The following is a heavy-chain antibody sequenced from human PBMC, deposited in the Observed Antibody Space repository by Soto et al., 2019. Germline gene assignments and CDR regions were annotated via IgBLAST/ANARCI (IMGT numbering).Heavy chain of an antibody. V-gene: IGHV3-7*01. CDR1: GFTFSSYW. CDR2: IKQDGSEK. Sequence: GGSLRLSCAASGFTFSSYWMSWVRQAPGKGLEWVANIKQDGSEKYYVDSVKGRFTISRDNAKNSLYLQMNSLRAEDTAVYYCARVRACLDTYYDFWSGCPFDYWGQGTLVTVSS. CDR3: ARVRACLDTYYDFWSGCPFDY. D-gene: IGHD3-3*01. J-gene: IGHJ4*02.